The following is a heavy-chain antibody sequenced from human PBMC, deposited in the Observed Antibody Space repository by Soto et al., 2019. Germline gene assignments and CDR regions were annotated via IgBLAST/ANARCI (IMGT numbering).Heavy chain of an antibody. D-gene: IGHD4-17*01. V-gene: IGHV4-61*01. CDR1: GGSVSSGSYY. J-gene: IGHJ4*02. Sequence: SETLSLTCTVSGGSVSSGSYYWSWIRQPPGKGLEWIGYIYYSGSTNYNPSLKSRVTISVDTSKNQFSLKLSSVTAADTAVYYCARDYGGPGNFDYWGQGTLVTVSS. CDR3: ARDYGGPGNFDY. CDR2: IYYSGST.